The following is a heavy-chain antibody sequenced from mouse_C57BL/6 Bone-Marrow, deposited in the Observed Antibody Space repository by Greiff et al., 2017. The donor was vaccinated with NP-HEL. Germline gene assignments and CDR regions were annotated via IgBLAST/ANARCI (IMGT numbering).Heavy chain of an antibody. J-gene: IGHJ1*03. CDR3: ARGGLWYFDV. CDR2: ISDGGSYT. CDR1: GFTFSSYA. V-gene: IGHV5-4*03. D-gene: IGHD3-3*01. Sequence: EVKVEESGGGLVKPGGSLKLSCAASGFTFSSYAMSWVRQTPEKRLEWVATISDGGSYTYYPDNVKGRFTISRDNAKNNLYLQMSHLKSEDTAMYYCARGGLWYFDVWGTGTTVTVSS.